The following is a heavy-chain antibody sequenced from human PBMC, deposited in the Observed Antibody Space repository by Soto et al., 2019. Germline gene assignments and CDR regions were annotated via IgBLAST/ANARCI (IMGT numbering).Heavy chain of an antibody. V-gene: IGHV3-23*01. CDR1: GFTFSSYA. J-gene: IGHJ4*02. CDR3: AKVEGYYDSSGYRLDY. Sequence: GGSLRLSCAASGFTFSSYAMSWVRQAPGKGLERVSAISGSGGSTYYADSVKGRFTISRDNSKNTLYLQMNSLRAEDTAVYYCAKVEGYYDSSGYRLDYWGQGTLVTVSS. CDR2: ISGSGGST. D-gene: IGHD3-22*01.